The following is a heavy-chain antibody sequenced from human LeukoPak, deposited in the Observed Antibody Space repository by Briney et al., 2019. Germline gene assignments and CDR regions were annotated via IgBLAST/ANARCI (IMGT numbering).Heavy chain of an antibody. D-gene: IGHD3-9*01. V-gene: IGHV4-31*03. CDR2: VYYSGST. CDR3: ARDFLTYYDILTGYSSMGAFDI. Sequence: PSQTLSLTCTVSGVSISSGGYYWSWLRQRPGKGLEWIVCVYYSGSTYYNTSLKSRVTISVDTSKTQFSLKLSSVTAADTAVYYCARDFLTYYDILTGYSSMGAFDIWGQVTMVTVSS. J-gene: IGHJ3*02. CDR1: GVSISSGGYY.